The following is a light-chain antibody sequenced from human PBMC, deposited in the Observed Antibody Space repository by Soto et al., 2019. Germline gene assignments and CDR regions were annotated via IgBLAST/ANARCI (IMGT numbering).Light chain of an antibody. V-gene: IGLV2-14*01. CDR1: SSDVGGYNS. CDR2: DVS. J-gene: IGLJ2*01. Sequence: QSALTQPASVSGSPGQSITISCTGTSSDVGGYNSVSWYQQYPGKAPKLMIYDVSNRPSGVSNRFSGSKSGNTASLTISGLQAEDEADYYCSSYAGSSTVFGGGTKLTVL. CDR3: SSYAGSSTV.